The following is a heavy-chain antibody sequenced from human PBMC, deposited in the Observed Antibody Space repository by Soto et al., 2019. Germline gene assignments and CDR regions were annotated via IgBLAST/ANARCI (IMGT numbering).Heavy chain of an antibody. CDR2: ISAYNGNT. CDR3: AREGKPTYYYDSSGYYSDY. CDR1: GYTFTSYG. D-gene: IGHD3-22*01. V-gene: IGHV1-18*01. Sequence: ASVKVSCKASGYTFTSYGISWVRQAPGQGLEWMGWISAYNGNTNYAQKLQGRVTMTTDTSTSTAYMELRSLRSDDTAVYYCAREGKPTYYYDSSGYYSDYWGQGTLVTVSS. J-gene: IGHJ4*02.